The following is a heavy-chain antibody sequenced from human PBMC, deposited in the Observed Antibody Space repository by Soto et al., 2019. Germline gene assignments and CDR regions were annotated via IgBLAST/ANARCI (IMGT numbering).Heavy chain of an antibody. CDR2: IKSKTDGGTT. Sequence: EVQLVESGGGLVKPGGSLRLSCAASGFTFSNAWMSWVRQAPGKGLEWVGRIKSKTDGGTTDYAAPVKGRFTISRDDSKNTLYLQMNSLKTEDTAVYYCTTLNYALRYSYYYFGMDVWGQGTTVTVSS. CDR1: GFTFSNAW. J-gene: IGHJ6*02. CDR3: TTLNYALRYSYYYFGMDV. V-gene: IGHV3-15*01. D-gene: IGHD1-7*01.